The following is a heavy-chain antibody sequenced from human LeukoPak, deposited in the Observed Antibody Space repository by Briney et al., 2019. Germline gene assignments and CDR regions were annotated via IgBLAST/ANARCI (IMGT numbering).Heavy chain of an antibody. V-gene: IGHV4-59*01. CDR2: ICYSGST. CDR3: ASSQQLVHDAFDY. D-gene: IGHD6-13*01. CDR1: GGSISSYY. Sequence: SETLSLTCTVSGGSISSYYWSWIRQPPGKGLEWIGYICYSGSTNYNPSLKSRVTVSVDTSKNQFSLKLSSVTAADTAVYYCASSQQLVHDAFDYWGQGTLVTVSS. J-gene: IGHJ4*02.